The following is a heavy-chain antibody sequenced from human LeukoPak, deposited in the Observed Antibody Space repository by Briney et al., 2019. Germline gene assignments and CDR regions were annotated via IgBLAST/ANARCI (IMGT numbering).Heavy chain of an antibody. CDR3: ARDPPGNYFDGTGYYS. CDR1: GFTVSINS. Sequence: TGGSLRLSCTVSGFTVSINSMTWVRQAPGKGLEWVGNIKEDGSEKNYADSVNGRFTTSRDNAKNSLYLQMNSLRVEDTAVYYCARDPPGNYFDGTGYYSWGQGTLVTVSS. D-gene: IGHD3-22*01. J-gene: IGHJ5*02. V-gene: IGHV3-7*01. CDR2: IKEDGSEK.